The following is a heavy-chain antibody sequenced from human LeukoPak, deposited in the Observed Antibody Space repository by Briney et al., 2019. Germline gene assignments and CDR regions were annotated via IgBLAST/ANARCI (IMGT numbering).Heavy chain of an antibody. J-gene: IGHJ5*02. Sequence: SETLSLTCTVSGGSISSGDYYWSWIRQPPGKGLEWFGFIYYSGSTSYNPSLKSRVTISLDTSKNYFSLKLTSVTAADTAMYYCARGDYYDSSGYYYHWGQGTLVTVAS. V-gene: IGHV4-30-4*08. CDR2: IYYSGST. CDR1: GGSISSGDYY. CDR3: ARGDYYDSSGYYYH. D-gene: IGHD3-22*01.